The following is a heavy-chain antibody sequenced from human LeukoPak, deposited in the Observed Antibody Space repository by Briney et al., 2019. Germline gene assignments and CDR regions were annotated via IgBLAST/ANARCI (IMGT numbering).Heavy chain of an antibody. CDR1: GFTFSSYW. D-gene: IGHD1-14*01. V-gene: IGHV3-74*01. Sequence: PGGSLRLSCAASGFTFSSYWMHWVRQVPGKGLVWVARINPGGSSITYADSVKGRFTISRDNAKNTRYLQMDSLRAEDTGVYYCARSNRADDYWGQGTLVTVSS. J-gene: IGHJ4*02. CDR2: INPGGSSI. CDR3: ARSNRADDY.